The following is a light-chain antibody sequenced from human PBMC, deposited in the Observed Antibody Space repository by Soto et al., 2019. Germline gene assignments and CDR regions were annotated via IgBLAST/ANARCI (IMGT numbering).Light chain of an antibody. V-gene: IGKV3-15*01. CDR2: GAS. CDR1: QSVSSD. Sequence: EIVMTQSPATLSVSPGERATLSCRASQSVSSDLAWYLQKPGQAPSLLVYGASTRATGMPARFSGSGSGTEFTLTISSLQSEDFAVYYCPQYNNWPHTFGQGTKLEIK. CDR3: PQYNNWPHT. J-gene: IGKJ2*01.